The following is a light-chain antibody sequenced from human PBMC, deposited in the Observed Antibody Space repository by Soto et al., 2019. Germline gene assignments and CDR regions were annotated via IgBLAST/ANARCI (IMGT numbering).Light chain of an antibody. J-gene: IGLJ1*01. Sequence: QSVLTQSASVSGSPGQSITISCTGTSSDVGGYNYVSWYQQHPGKAPKLMIYDVSNRPSGVSNRFSGSKSGNTASLTISGLQAEDEAEYYCSSYTSSSTYVFGTGTKVTVL. CDR3: SSYTSSSTYV. CDR2: DVS. V-gene: IGLV2-14*01. CDR1: SSDVGGYNY.